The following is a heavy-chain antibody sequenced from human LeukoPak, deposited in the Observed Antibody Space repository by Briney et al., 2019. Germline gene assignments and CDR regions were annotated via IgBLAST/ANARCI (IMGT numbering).Heavy chain of an antibody. D-gene: IGHD3-22*01. CDR3: ATKFAEYYYDSSGHFY. Sequence: GGSLRLSCAASGFTFSRYGMHWVRQAPGKGLEWVAVISHDGSNKYDADAVKGRFTISSDNSKNTLSLQMNSLRAEDTAVYYCATKFAEYYYDSSGHFYWGQGTLVTVSS. V-gene: IGHV3-30*03. CDR2: ISHDGSNK. J-gene: IGHJ4*02. CDR1: GFTFSRYG.